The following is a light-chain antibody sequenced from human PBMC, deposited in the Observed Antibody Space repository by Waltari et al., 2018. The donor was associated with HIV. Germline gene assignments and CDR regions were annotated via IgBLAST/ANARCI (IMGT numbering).Light chain of an antibody. V-gene: IGLV1-47*01. CDR2: MNN. CDR1: SSNIGSNT. Sequence: QSVLTQTPSASGTPGQRVTVSCSGSSSNIGSNTVYWYQQLPGTAPKLLMYMNNQRPSGVPDRFSGSKSGTSASLAISGLRSEDEAEYYCAAWDDSLSGYVFGTGTKVNVL. CDR3: AAWDDSLSGYV. J-gene: IGLJ1*01.